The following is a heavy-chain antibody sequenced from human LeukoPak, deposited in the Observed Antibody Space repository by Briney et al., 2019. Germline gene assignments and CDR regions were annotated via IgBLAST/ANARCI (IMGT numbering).Heavy chain of an antibody. J-gene: IGHJ4*02. CDR2: INTAGDT. CDR3: ARGGAYCGGNCYPEY. CDR1: GFFFSHYD. D-gene: IGHD2-21*02. V-gene: IGHV3-13*04. Sequence: GGSLRLSCTASGFFFSHYDMHWVRQTTDKHLEWVSGINTAGDTYYPGSVKGRFTISRENAKNSLYLQMNSLRTGDTAVYFCARGGAYCGGNCYPEYWGQGILVTVSS.